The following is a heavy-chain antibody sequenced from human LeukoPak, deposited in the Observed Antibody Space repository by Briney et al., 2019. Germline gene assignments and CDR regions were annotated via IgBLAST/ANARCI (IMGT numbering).Heavy chain of an antibody. Sequence: SQTLSLTCAVYGGSFSGYYCGWIRQPPGNGLEWIGEMNHSGSTNYNPSLTRRVPISVETSKTQFSLNLSSVTAADTAVYYCERRLGRKFGERFYYYHYMDVWGKGDTVTISS. CDR1: GGSFSGYY. D-gene: IGHD3-10*01. V-gene: IGHV4-34*01. CDR3: ERRLGRKFGERFYYYHYMDV. J-gene: IGHJ6*03. CDR2: MNHSGST.